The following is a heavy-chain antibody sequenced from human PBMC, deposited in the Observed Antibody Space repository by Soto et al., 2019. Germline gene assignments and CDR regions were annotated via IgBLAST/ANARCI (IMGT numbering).Heavy chain of an antibody. CDR1: GRSISRGDYY. D-gene: IGHD2-2*01. J-gene: IGHJ5*02. CDR2: IYYSGST. Sequence: SETLSLTCTLSGRSISRGDYYWRWIRQPPGKGLERIGYIYYSGSTYYNPSLKSRVTISVDTSKNQFSLKLSSVTAADTAVYYCARDHLGYCISTSCYDWFDPWGQGTLVTVSS. CDR3: ARDHLGYCISTSCYDWFDP. V-gene: IGHV4-30-4*01.